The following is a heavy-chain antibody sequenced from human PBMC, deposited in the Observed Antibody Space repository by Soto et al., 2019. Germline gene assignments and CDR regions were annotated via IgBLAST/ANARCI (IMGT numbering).Heavy chain of an antibody. J-gene: IGHJ4*02. Sequence: GGSLRLSCTASGFPFGDYAMSRVRQAPGKGLEWVSFIRSKAYGGTTEYAASVKGRFTISRDDSKSIAYLQMNSLNTEDTAVYYCTTPDFDYWGQGTLVTVSS. CDR1: GFPFGDYA. V-gene: IGHV3-49*04. CDR3: TTPDFDY. CDR2: IRSKAYGGTT.